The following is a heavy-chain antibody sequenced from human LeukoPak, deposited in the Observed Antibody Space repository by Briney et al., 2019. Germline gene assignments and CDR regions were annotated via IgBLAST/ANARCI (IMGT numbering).Heavy chain of an antibody. CDR3: ARDREEFWELETTSFDY. J-gene: IGHJ4*02. Sequence: SETLSLTCTVSGGSISSSSYYWGWIRQPPGRGLEWIGSIYYSGSTYYNPSLKSRVTISVDTSKNQFSLKLSSVTAADTAVYYCARDREEFWELETTSFDYWGQGTLVTVSS. D-gene: IGHD1-26*01. CDR2: IYYSGST. CDR1: GGSISSSSYY. V-gene: IGHV4-39*02.